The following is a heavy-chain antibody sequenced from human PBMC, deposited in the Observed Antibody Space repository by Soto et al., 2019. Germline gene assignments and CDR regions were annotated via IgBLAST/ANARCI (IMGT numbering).Heavy chain of an antibody. D-gene: IGHD3-22*01. Sequence: SETLSLTCAVSGGSISSGGYSWSWIRQPPGKGLEWIGYIYHSGNPYYNPSLKSRVTISVDTSKNQFSLKLSSVTAADTAVYYCARLVYDRSGHRPGWGQGTLVTVSS. CDR2: IYHSGNP. V-gene: IGHV4-30-2*03. J-gene: IGHJ1*01. CDR1: GGSISSGGYS. CDR3: ARLVYDRSGHRPG.